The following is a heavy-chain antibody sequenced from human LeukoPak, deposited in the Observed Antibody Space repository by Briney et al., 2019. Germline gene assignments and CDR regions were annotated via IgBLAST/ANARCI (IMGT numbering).Heavy chain of an antibody. CDR3: ARGHADYYFDY. D-gene: IGHD4-17*01. CDR2: IIPILGVA. Sequence: RASVKVSCKASGGTFSSYAISWVRQAPGQGLEWMGRIIPILGVANYAQKFQGRVTITADKSTSTAYMQLSSLRSEDTAVYYCARGHADYYFDYWGQGTLVTVSS. V-gene: IGHV1-69*04. CDR1: GGTFSSYA. J-gene: IGHJ4*02.